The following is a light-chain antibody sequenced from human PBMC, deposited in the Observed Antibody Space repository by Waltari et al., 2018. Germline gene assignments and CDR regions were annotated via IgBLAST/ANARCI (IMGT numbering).Light chain of an antibody. CDR1: QDIRTY. J-gene: IGKJ1*01. Sequence: AIRVTQSPSSLPASTGDRFTITCRASQDIRTYLGWYQQKPGKAPKLLLYAVSILQSGVPSRFSGSGSGTDFALHIQNLQSEDFATYYCQQYYAFPRTFGQVTKVEI. V-gene: IGKV1-8*01. CDR2: AVS. CDR3: QQYYAFPRT.